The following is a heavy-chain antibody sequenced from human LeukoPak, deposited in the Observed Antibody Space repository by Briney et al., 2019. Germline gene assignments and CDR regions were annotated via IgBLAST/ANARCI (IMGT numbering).Heavy chain of an antibody. CDR1: KFTFSNYW. Sequence: PGGSLRLSCVASKFTFSNYWIHWVRQAPGKGLVWVSRINSDGTSTIYADSVKGRFTISRDNAKNTLYLQMNSLRAEDTAVYYCARENGANRRALDVWGPGTRVTVSS. CDR2: INSDGTST. D-gene: IGHD4/OR15-4a*01. V-gene: IGHV3-74*01. CDR3: ARENGANRRALDV. J-gene: IGHJ3*01.